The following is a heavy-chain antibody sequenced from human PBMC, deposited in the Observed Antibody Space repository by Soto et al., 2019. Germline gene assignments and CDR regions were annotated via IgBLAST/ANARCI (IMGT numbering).Heavy chain of an antibody. V-gene: IGHV1-46*01. CDR1: GYTFTSYY. CDR2: INPSGGST. D-gene: IGHD3-10*01. CDR3: ARDGLKTYYYGSGLNKTSYYYYGMDV. J-gene: IGHJ6*02. Sequence: RASVKVSCKASGYTFTSYYMHWVRQAPGQGLEWMGIINPSGGSTSYAQKFQGRVTMTRDTSTSTVYMELSSLRSEDTAVYYCARDGLKTYYYGSGLNKTSYYYYGMDVWGQGTTVTVSS.